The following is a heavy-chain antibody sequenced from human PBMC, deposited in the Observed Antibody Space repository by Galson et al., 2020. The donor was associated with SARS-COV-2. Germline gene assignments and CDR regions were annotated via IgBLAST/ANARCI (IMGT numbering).Heavy chain of an antibody. V-gene: IGHV3-30*18. Sequence: TGGSLRLSCAASGLTFSNYGMHWVRQAPGKGLEWVAIISYDGNNKYYADSVKGRFTISRDNSKNTLYLQMNSLRAEDTAVYYCAKRDWGRYCSGVSCYDGGFDYWGQGTLVTISS. CDR3: AKRDWGRYCSGVSCYDGGFDY. CDR1: GLTFSNYG. D-gene: IGHD2-15*01. CDR2: ISYDGNNK. J-gene: IGHJ4*02.